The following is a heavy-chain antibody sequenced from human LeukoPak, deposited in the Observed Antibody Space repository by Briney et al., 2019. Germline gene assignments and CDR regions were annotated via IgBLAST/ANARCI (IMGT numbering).Heavy chain of an antibody. V-gene: IGHV3-23*01. J-gene: IGHJ4*02. CDR1: GFTFSSYA. CDR3: AKEHYIWGSYRYTGSDY. CDR2: ISGSGGST. Sequence: GGSLRLSCAASGFTFSSYAMSWVRQAPEKGLEWVSAISGSGGSTYYADSVKGRFTISRDNPKNTLYLQMNSLRAEDTAVYYCAKEHYIWGSYRYTGSDYWGRGTLVTVSS. D-gene: IGHD3-16*02.